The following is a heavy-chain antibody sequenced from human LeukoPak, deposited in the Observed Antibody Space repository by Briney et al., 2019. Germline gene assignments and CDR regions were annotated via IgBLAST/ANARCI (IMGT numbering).Heavy chain of an antibody. D-gene: IGHD4-17*01. CDR3: AKLNGDYVGWDYFDY. J-gene: IGHJ4*02. V-gene: IGHV3-30*18. Sequence: GGSLRLSCAASGFTFSSYGMHWVRQAPGKGLEWVAVISYDGSNKYYADSVKGRFTISRDNSKNTLYLQMNSLRAEDTAVYYCAKLNGDYVGWDYFDYWGQGTLVTVSS. CDR2: ISYDGSNK. CDR1: GFTFSSYG.